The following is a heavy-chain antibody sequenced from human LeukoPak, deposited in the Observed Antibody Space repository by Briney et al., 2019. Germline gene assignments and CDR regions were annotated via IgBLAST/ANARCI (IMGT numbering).Heavy chain of an antibody. V-gene: IGHV3-7*01. CDR2: IKQDGSEK. D-gene: IGHD3-3*01. CDR3: ARATGFWSGFEDYYFDY. Sequence: GGSLRLSCAASGFTFSSYWMSWVRQAPGKGLEWVANIKQDGSEKYYVDSVKGRFTISRDNAKNSLYLQMNSLRAEDTAVYYCARATGFWSGFEDYYFDYWGQGTLVTVSS. CDR1: GFTFSSYW. J-gene: IGHJ4*02.